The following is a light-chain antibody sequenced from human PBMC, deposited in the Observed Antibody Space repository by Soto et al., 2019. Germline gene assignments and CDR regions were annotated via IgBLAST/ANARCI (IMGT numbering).Light chain of an antibody. CDR3: LLSYTAAYWV. J-gene: IGLJ3*02. Sequence: QTVVTQEPSLTVSPGGTVTLTCGSSTGAVTSGHSPFWFQQKPGQAPRTLISDSSNRLSWTPTRFSGSLLGGKAALTLSGAQLEDEADYYCLLSYTAAYWVFGGGTKLTVL. CDR2: DSS. V-gene: IGLV7-46*01. CDR1: TGAVTSGHS.